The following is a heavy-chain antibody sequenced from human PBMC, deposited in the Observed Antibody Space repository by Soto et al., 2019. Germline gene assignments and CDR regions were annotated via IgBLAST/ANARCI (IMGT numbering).Heavy chain of an antibody. CDR1: GGSFIDYY. J-gene: IGHJ4*02. V-gene: IGHV4-34*01. Sequence: SETLSLTCAFYGGSFIDYYWSWVRQPPGKGLEWIGQINHSGSTNYNPSLKSRVTISVDTSKNQFSLKLSSVTAADTAVYYCARTSRFDSWGQGTLVTVSS. CDR2: INHSGST. CDR3: ARTSRFDS. D-gene: IGHD6-6*01.